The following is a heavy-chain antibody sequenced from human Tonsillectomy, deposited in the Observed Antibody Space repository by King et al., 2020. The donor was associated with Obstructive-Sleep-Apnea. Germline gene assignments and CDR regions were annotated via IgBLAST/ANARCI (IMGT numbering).Heavy chain of an antibody. D-gene: IGHD4-17*01. CDR2: IRYDGSNK. CDR1: GFTFSSYG. Sequence: VQLVESGGGVVQPGRSLRLSCAASGFTFSSYGMHWVRQAPGKGLEWVALIRYDGSNKYYADSVKGRFTISRDNSKNTLYLQMNSLKAEDSAVYYCAKGHYAIDYWGQGTLVTVSS. J-gene: IGHJ4*02. CDR3: AKGHYAIDY. V-gene: IGHV3-30*02.